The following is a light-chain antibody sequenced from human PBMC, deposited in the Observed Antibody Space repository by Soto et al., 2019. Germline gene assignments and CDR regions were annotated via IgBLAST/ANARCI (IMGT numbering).Light chain of an antibody. CDR3: SSYTSSDTHVI. CDR1: CSDVGGYNF. CDR2: DVT. Sequence: QSALTQPASVSGSPGQSITISCTGTCSDVGGYNFVSWFQQHPGKAPKLMIYDVTNRPPGASNRFSGSKSGNTASLTISGLQAEDEADYYCSSYTSSDTHVIFGGGTKLTVL. J-gene: IGLJ2*01. V-gene: IGLV2-14*01.